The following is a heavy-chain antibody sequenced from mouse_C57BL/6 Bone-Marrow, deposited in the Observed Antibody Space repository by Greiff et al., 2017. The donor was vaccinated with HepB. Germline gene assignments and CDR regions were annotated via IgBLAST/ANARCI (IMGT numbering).Heavy chain of an antibody. J-gene: IGHJ3*01. D-gene: IGHD1-1*01. CDR1: GYTFTEYT. V-gene: IGHV1-62-2*01. Sequence: VQLQQSGAELVKPGASVKLSCKASGYTFTEYTIHWVKQRSGQGLEWIGWFYPGSGSIKYNEKFKDKATLTADKSSSTGYMELSRLTSDDSAVYFGARHVPWVDGFAYWGQGTLVTVSA. CDR3: ARHVPWVDGFAY. CDR2: FYPGSGSI.